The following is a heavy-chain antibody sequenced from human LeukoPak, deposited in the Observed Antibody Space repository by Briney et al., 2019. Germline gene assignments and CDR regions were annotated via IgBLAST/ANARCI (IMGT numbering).Heavy chain of an antibody. CDR3: ARISIVVVPAYFDY. Sequence: PSETLSLTCTVSGGSITSRSYQWGWSRPPPRKGVERSGSIYYSGSTHYNPSVKSRVTVSVDTSKNQFSLKLSSVTAADTAVYYCARISIVVVPAYFDYWGQGTLVTVSS. V-gene: IGHV4-39*01. D-gene: IGHD2-2*01. CDR2: IYYSGST. CDR1: GGSITSRSYQ. J-gene: IGHJ4*02.